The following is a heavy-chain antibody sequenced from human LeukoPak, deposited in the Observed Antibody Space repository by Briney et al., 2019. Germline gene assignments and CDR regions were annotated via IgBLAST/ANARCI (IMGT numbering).Heavy chain of an antibody. CDR1: GGSISSYY. J-gene: IGHJ4*02. D-gene: IGHD5-18*01. Sequence: SETLSLTCTVSGGSISSYYWSWIRQPPGKGLEWIGFIYYSGSTNYNPSLKSRVTISVDTSRNQFSLNLSSVTAADTAVYYCAREIGYSYYFDFWGPGTLVTVSS. CDR3: AREIGYSYYFDF. V-gene: IGHV4-59*01. CDR2: IYYSGST.